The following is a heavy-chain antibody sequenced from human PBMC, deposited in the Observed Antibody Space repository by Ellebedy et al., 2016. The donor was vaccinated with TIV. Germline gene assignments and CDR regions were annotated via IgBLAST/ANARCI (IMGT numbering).Heavy chain of an antibody. D-gene: IGHD2-15*01. Sequence: GESLKISCAASGFTFRDYWMHWVRQAPGKGLEWVPRIQRDGVEIGYADSVKGRFTTSRDNAKNTLFLQMNSLRAEDTAMYFCARDDYSSGDYWGQGTLVTVSS. CDR2: IQRDGVEI. CDR3: ARDDYSSGDY. V-gene: IGHV3-74*01. CDR1: GFTFRDYW. J-gene: IGHJ4*02.